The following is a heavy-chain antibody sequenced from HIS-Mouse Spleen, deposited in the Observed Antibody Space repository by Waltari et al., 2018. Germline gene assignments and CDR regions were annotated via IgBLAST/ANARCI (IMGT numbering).Heavy chain of an antibody. J-gene: IGHJ4*02. V-gene: IGHV3-43*01. CDR2: ISWDGGST. CDR3: AKAKGLLMVYDY. CDR1: GFTFDDYT. Sequence: EVQLVESGGVVVQPGGSLRLSCAASGFTFDDYTMHWVRQAPGKGLEWVFLISWDGGSTYYADSVKGRFTISRDNSKNSLYLQMNSLRTEDTALYYCAKAKGLLMVYDYWGQGTLVTVSS. D-gene: IGHD2-8*01.